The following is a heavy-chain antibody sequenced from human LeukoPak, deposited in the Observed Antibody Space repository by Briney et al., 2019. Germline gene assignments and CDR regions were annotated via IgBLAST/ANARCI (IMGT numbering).Heavy chain of an antibody. J-gene: IGHJ4*02. D-gene: IGHD6-19*01. CDR2: ISSSSSTI. CDR1: GFTFSSYS. Sequence: GGSLRLSCAASGFTFSSYSMNWVRQAPGKGLEWVSYISSSSSTIYYADSVKGRFTISRDNAKNSLYLQMNSLRAEDTAVYYCARGLQQWPHQPYYFDYWGQGTLVTVSS. V-gene: IGHV3-48*04. CDR3: ARGLQQWPHQPYYFDY.